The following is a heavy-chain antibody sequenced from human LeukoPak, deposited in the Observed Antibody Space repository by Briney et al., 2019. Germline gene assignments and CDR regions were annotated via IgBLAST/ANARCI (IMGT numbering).Heavy chain of an antibody. J-gene: IGHJ4*02. CDR1: GFIFSSYG. Sequence: GRSLRLSCAASGFIFSSYGMHWVRQAPGKGLEWVAAIWNDGSNKYYADSVKGRFTISRDNSKNTLYLQMNSLRAEDTGVYHCARDPRSSSSYRFDYWGQGTLVTVTS. CDR2: IWNDGSNK. D-gene: IGHD6-6*01. CDR3: ARDPRSSSSYRFDY. V-gene: IGHV3-33*01.